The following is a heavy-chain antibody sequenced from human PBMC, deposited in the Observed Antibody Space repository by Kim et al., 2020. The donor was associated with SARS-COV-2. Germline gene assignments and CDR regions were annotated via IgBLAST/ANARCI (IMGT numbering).Heavy chain of an antibody. CDR2: ISWNSGSI. V-gene: IGHV3-9*01. CDR3: AKDKGMGYYGSGSYSNYYYGMDV. J-gene: IGHJ6*02. CDR1: GFTFDDYA. Sequence: GGSLRLSCAASGFTFDDYAMHWVRQAPGKGLEWVSGISWNSGSIGYADSVKGRFTISRDNAKNSLYLQMNSLRAEDTALYYCAKDKGMGYYGSGSYSNYYYGMDVWGQGTTVTVSS. D-gene: IGHD3-10*01.